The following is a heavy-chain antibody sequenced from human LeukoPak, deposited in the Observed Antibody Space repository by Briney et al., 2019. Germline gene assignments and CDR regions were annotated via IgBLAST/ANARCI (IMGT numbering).Heavy chain of an antibody. V-gene: IGHV4-39*01. Sequence: SETLSLTCTVSGGSISSSSYYWGWIRQPPGKGLEWIGSIYYSGSTYYNPSLKSRVTISVDTSKNQFSLKLSSVTAADTAVYYCARHGGTREQLAPHQKYNWFDPWGQGTLVTVSS. CDR3: ARHGGTREQLAPHQKYNWFDP. CDR2: IYYSGST. J-gene: IGHJ5*02. CDR1: GGSISSSSYY. D-gene: IGHD6-6*01.